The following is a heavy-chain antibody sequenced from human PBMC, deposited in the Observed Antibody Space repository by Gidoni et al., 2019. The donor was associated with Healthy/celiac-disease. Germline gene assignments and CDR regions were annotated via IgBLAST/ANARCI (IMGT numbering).Heavy chain of an antibody. D-gene: IGHD2-2*01. J-gene: IGHJ3*02. CDR1: GFTFSSYW. Sequence: EVQLVESGGGLVQPGGALRLSCAASGFTFSSYWMHWVLVWVSSINSNGGSTSYANSVKGRFTISRDNAKNTLYLQMNSLRAEDTAVYYCARRACSSTSCYAFDIWGQGTMVTVSS. CDR2: INSNGGST. CDR3: ARRACSSTSCYAFDI. V-gene: IGHV3-74*01.